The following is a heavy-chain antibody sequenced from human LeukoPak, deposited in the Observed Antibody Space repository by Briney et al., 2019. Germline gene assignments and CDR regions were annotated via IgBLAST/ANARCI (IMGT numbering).Heavy chain of an antibody. Sequence: GGSLRLSCAASGFSFRDVWMGWVRQAPGKGLEWVANINKDGSEEYYVDSVKGRFTISRDNAKNSLFLQMNSLRAEDTAVYYCTSGFLSVYWGQGILVTVSS. J-gene: IGHJ4*02. D-gene: IGHD3-3*01. CDR1: GFSFRDVW. CDR2: INKDGSEE. CDR3: TSGFLSVY. V-gene: IGHV3-7*01.